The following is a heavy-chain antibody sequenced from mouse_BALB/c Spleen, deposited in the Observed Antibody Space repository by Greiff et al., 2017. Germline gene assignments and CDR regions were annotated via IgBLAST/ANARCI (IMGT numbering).Heavy chain of an antibody. Sequence: VQLKQSGPGLVKPSQSLSLTCTVTGYSITSDYAWNWIRQFPGNKLEWMGYISYSGSTSYNPSLKSRISITRDTSKNQFFLQLNSVTTEDTATYYCARSDGYYVPFAYWGQGTLVTVSA. CDR3: ARSDGYYVPFAY. CDR1: GYSITSDYA. D-gene: IGHD2-3*01. V-gene: IGHV3-2*02. J-gene: IGHJ3*01. CDR2: ISYSGST.